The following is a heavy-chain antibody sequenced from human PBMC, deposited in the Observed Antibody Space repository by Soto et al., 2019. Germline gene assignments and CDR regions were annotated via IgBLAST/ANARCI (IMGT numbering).Heavy chain of an antibody. CDR2: IIPLLRTT. CDR3: ARDVLGGWVEKTYRAFDI. CDR1: GGTFKTFG. D-gene: IGHD1-26*01. J-gene: IGHJ3*02. V-gene: IGHV1-69*01. Sequence: QVQLVQSGAELKKPGSSVTVSCQASGGTFKTFGVSWVRQAPGQGLQWTGGIIPLLRTTDYAQNFQGRISISADESTNAVFMELTSLRSEDTAVYYCARDVLGGWVEKTYRAFDIWGQGTLVAVSS.